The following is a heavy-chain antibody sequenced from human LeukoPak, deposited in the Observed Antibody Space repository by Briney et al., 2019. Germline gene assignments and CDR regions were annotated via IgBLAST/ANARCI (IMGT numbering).Heavy chain of an antibody. D-gene: IGHD6-13*01. CDR3: ARGPHSYSSSWPFDY. CDR2: IYYSGST. V-gene: IGHV4-31*03. J-gene: IGHJ4*02. Sequence: SETLSLTCTVSGGSISSGGYYWSWVRQHPGKGLEWIGYIYYSGSTYYNPSLKSRVTISVDTSKNQFSLKLSSVTAADTAVYYCARGPHSYSSSWPFDYWGQGTLVTVSS. CDR1: GGSISSGGYY.